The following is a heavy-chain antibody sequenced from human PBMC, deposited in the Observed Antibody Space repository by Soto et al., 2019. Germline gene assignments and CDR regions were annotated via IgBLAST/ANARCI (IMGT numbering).Heavy chain of an antibody. CDR3: ARDMKPYSSGWYIYGVNYYYYGMDV. Sequence: PGGSLRLSCAASGFTFSSYSMNWVRQAPGKGLEWVSYISSSSSTIYYADSVKGRFTISRDNAKNSLYLQMSSLRDEDTAVYYCARDMKPYSSGWYIYGVNYYYYGMDVWGQGTTVTVSS. V-gene: IGHV3-48*02. CDR2: ISSSSSTI. D-gene: IGHD6-19*01. J-gene: IGHJ6*02. CDR1: GFTFSSYS.